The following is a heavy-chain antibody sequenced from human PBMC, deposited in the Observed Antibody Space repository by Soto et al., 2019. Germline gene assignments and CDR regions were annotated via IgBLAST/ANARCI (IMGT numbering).Heavy chain of an antibody. D-gene: IGHD4-17*01. Sequence: QVQLQESGQGLVKPSETLSLTCTVSGGSVSSGSYYWSWIRQPPGKGLEWIGDTHYSGSTNYNPSLKSRVTISIDTSKNQFSLKLSSVTAADTAMYYCARVEDLDYGGNFGYWGQGTLVTVSS. V-gene: IGHV4-61*01. J-gene: IGHJ4*02. CDR1: GGSVSSGSYY. CDR3: ARVEDLDYGGNFGY. CDR2: THYSGST.